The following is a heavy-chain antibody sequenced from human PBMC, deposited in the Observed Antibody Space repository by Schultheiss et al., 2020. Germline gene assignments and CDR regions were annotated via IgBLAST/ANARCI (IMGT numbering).Heavy chain of an antibody. D-gene: IGHD3-22*01. V-gene: IGHV3-30-3*01. Sequence: GGSLRLSCAASGFTFRSYAMHWVRQAPGKGLEWVAVISYDGSNKYYADSVKGRFTISRDNSKNTLYLQMNSLRAEDTAVYYCARTPYYDSSGYYVYWGQGTLVTVSS. CDR2: ISYDGSNK. CDR3: ARTPYYDSSGYYVY. J-gene: IGHJ4*02. CDR1: GFTFRSYA.